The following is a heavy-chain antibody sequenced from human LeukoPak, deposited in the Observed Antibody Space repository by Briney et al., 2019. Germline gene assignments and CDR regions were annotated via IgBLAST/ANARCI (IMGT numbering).Heavy chain of an antibody. V-gene: IGHV3-73*01. CDR3: TGVTTGAFDI. Sequence: GGSLRLSCAASGFTFSGSAMHWVRQASGKGLEWVDRIRSKANSYATAYAASVKGRFTISRDDSKNTAYLQMNSLKTEDTAVYYCTGVTTGAFDIWGQGTMVTVSS. J-gene: IGHJ3*02. CDR2: IRSKANSYAT. D-gene: IGHD4-11*01. CDR1: GFTFSGSA.